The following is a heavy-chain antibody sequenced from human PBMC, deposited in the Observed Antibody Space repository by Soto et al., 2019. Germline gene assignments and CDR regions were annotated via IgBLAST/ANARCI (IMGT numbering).Heavy chain of an antibody. CDR2: INHSGST. CDR1: GGSFSGYY. CDR3: ARGKVWYSYGRHPSRGNWFDP. V-gene: IGHV4-34*01. D-gene: IGHD5-18*01. Sequence: QVQLQQWGAGLLKPSETLSLTCAVYGGSFSGYYWSWIRQPPGKGLEWIGEINHSGSTNYNPSLKSRVTIAVDTSKNQFSLKLSSVTAADTAVYYCARGKVWYSYGRHPSRGNWFDPWGQGTLVTVSS. J-gene: IGHJ5*02.